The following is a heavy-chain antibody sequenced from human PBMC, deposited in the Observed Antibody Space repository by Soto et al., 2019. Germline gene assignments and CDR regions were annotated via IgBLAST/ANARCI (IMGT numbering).Heavy chain of an antibody. V-gene: IGHV1-8*01. D-gene: IGHD3-3*01. J-gene: IGHJ5*02. CDR3: ASTDSDFWSGYNWFDP. Sequence: QVQLVQSGAEVKKPGASVKVSCKASGYTFTSYDINWVRQATRHGLEWMGWMNPNSGNTGYEQKYQGKGTMTSNTSISTAYMELSSLRSEDTAVYYCASTDSDFWSGYNWFDPWGQGTLVTVSS. CDR1: GYTFTSYD. CDR2: MNPNSGNT.